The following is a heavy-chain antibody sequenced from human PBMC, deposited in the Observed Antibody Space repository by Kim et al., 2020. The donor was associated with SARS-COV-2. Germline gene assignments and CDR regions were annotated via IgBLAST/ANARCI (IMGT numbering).Heavy chain of an antibody. Sequence: GGSLRLSCAASGFIFRNYGMHWVRQAPGKGLEWVAVIWYDGSIKYYADSVKGRFTISRDNSKNTQYLQMNSLRAEDTAVYYCAKAPADGDYYYWGQGTLVTVSS. CDR2: IWYDGSIK. CDR1: GFIFRNYG. J-gene: IGHJ4*02. CDR3: AKAPADGDYYY. V-gene: IGHV3-33*06. D-gene: IGHD4-17*01.